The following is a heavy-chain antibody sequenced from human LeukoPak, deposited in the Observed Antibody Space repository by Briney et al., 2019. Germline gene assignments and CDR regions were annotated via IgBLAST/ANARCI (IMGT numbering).Heavy chain of an antibody. CDR2: ISSSSSYI. CDR3: ARGGPDYGDYAFDY. V-gene: IGHV3-21*01. CDR1: GFAFRTYS. J-gene: IGHJ4*02. D-gene: IGHD4-17*01. Sequence: GGSLRLSCVGSGFAFRTYSMNWVRQAPGQGLEWVSSISSSSSYIYYADSVKGRFTISRDNAKNSLYLQMNSLRAEDTAVYYCARGGPDYGDYAFDYWGQGTLVTVSS.